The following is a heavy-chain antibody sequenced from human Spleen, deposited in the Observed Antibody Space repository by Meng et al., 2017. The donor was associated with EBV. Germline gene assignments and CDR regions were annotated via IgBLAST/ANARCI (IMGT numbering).Heavy chain of an antibody. D-gene: IGHD1-26*01. CDR3: ARGSGRWTFDY. Sequence: QVQLVESGGGLVKPGGSLGPSCAVSGFSFSYYYMTWIRQAPGKGLEWLSYISNSGTTIKYADSVKGRFTISRDNAKNSLYLQLNSLRVDDTAVYYCARGSGRWTFDYWGQGTLVTVSS. V-gene: IGHV3-11*01. J-gene: IGHJ4*02. CDR1: GFSFSYYY. CDR2: ISNSGTTI.